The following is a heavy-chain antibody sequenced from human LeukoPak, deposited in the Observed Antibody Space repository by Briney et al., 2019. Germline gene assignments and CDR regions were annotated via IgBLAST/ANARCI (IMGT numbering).Heavy chain of an antibody. CDR1: GFTFTSSA. Sequence: SVKVSCKASGFTFTSSAVRWVRQARGQRLEWIGWIVVGSGNTNYAQKFQERVTITRDMSTSTAYMELSSLRFEDTAVYYCAAEGISRGYYYYGMDVWGKGTTVTVSS. V-gene: IGHV1-58*01. CDR2: IVVGSGNT. J-gene: IGHJ6*04. D-gene: IGHD2/OR15-2a*01. CDR3: AAEGISRGYYYYGMDV.